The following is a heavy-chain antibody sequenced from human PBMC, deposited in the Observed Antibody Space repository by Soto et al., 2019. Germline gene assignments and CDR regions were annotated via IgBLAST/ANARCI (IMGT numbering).Heavy chain of an antibody. CDR1: GYTFTRYD. Sequence: QVQLVQSGAEVKKPGASVKVSCKASGYTFTRYDINWVRQATGQGLEWMGWMNHNSGNTGYAQKFQGRVTMTRNTSISTAYMELSSLRSEDTAVYYCARGIPRVGSYYDWGQGTLVTVSS. CDR2: MNHNSGNT. CDR3: ARGIPRVGSYYD. V-gene: IGHV1-8*01. D-gene: IGHD1-26*01. J-gene: IGHJ4*02.